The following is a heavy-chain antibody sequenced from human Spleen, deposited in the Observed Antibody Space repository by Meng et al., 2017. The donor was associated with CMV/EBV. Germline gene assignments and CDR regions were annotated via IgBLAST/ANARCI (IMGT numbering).Heavy chain of an antibody. CDR3: TRGPSSSWYEQPSDY. CDR2: ISWDSGST. J-gene: IGHJ4*02. D-gene: IGHD6-13*01. Sequence: GGSLRLSCAAPGFTFDGYAMHWVRQAPGKGLEWVSGISWDSGSTGYAESVKGRFTISRDNAKNSLYLQMNSLRADDLALYYCTRGPSSSWYEQPSDYWGQGTLVTVSS. CDR1: GFTFDGYA. V-gene: IGHV3-9*03.